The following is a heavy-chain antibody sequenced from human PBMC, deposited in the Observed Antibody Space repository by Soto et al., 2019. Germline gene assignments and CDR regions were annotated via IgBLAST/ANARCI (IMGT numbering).Heavy chain of an antibody. J-gene: IGHJ1*01. CDR3: AVVGATGGTEYFQH. CDR2: IYYSGGT. D-gene: IGHD1-26*01. V-gene: IGHV4-59*02. CDR1: VVSVSIYY. Sequence: SETLSITCTGSVVSVSIYYWSWIRQPPGKGLEWIGYIYYSGGTNYNPSLKSRVTISVDTSKNQFSLKLSSVTAADTAVYYCAVVGATGGTEYFQHWGQGTLVTVSS.